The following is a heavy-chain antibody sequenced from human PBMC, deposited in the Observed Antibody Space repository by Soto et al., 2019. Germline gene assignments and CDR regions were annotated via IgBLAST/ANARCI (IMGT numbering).Heavy chain of an antibody. J-gene: IGHJ3*02. CDR1: GDTFSSYA. D-gene: IGHD2-15*01. Sequence: QVQLVQSGAEVKKPGSSVKVSCKASGDTFSSYAISWVRQAPGQGLEWMGGIIPIFGTANYAQKFQGRVTITADESTSTAYMELSSLRSEDTAVYYCAREVVVVVAATYAFDIWGQGTMVTVSS. V-gene: IGHV1-69*12. CDR2: IIPIFGTA. CDR3: AREVVVVVAATYAFDI.